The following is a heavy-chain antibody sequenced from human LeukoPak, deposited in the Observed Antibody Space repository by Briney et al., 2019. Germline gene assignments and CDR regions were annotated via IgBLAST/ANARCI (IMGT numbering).Heavy chain of an antibody. J-gene: IGHJ3*02. CDR2: ISSSSSYI. CDR1: GFTFSSSYY. Sequence: GGSLRLSCAASGFTFSSSYYMNWVRQAPGKGLEWVSSISSSSSYIDYADSVKGRFTISRDNAKNSLYLQMNSLRAEDTAVYYCARGSILTGYYIGAFDIWGQGTMVTVSS. V-gene: IGHV3-21*04. D-gene: IGHD3-9*01. CDR3: ARGSILTGYYIGAFDI.